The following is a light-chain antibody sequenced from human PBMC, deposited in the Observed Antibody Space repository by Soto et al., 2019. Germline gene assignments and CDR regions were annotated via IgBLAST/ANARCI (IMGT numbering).Light chain of an antibody. V-gene: IGKV3D-15*01. J-gene: IGKJ1*01. CDR1: QSINSD. Sequence: EIVITQSPATLSVSPGETTRLSCRASQSINSDVAWYQQKVGQTPRLLIHGASTRATGIAARFSGSGSGTEFTLTSSGLQSEDFGVYYCQQNKDWPGTFGQGTKVDIK. CDR3: QQNKDWPGT. CDR2: GAS.